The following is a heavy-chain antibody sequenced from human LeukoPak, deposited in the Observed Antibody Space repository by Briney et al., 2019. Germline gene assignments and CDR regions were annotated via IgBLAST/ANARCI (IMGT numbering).Heavy chain of an antibody. CDR2: ISNSGGYT. D-gene: IGHD6-19*01. CDR3: ARSRGAGPGAYFDY. J-gene: IGHJ4*02. Sequence: PGGSPRLSCAVSGFTFGDDYMSWIRQAPGQGLEWVSYISNSGGYTNYADSVAGRFTISRDNAENSLYLQMNSLRAEDTAVYYCARSRGAGPGAYFDYWGQGTLVTVTS. CDR1: GFTFGDDY. V-gene: IGHV3-11*03.